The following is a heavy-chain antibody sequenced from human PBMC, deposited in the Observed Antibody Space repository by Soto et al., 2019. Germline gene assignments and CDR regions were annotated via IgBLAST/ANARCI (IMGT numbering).Heavy chain of an antibody. J-gene: IGHJ4*02. CDR3: ASLRGVYSDGFHFDY. CDR2: IKEDGSEK. V-gene: IGHV3-7*05. D-gene: IGHD5-18*01. Sequence: EVQLVESGGGLVQPGGSLRLSCAASGLTFSTSWMSWVRQAPGKGLEGVANIKEDGSEKYYLVSLKGRFTISRDNAKNSLYLQMNSLRGEDTAVYYCASLRGVYSDGFHFDYWGQGTLVTVSS. CDR1: GLTFSTSW.